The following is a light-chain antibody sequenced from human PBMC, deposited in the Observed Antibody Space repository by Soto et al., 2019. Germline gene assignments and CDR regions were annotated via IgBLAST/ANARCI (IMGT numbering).Light chain of an antibody. CDR3: QQYGSSPLT. CDR2: GSS. J-gene: IGKJ1*01. CDR1: QSVSSSY. Sequence: EIVLTQSPGTLSLSPGERATLSCRASQSVSSSYLAWYQQKPGQAPSLLIYGSSSRATGIPDRFSGSGSGTDFTLTISRLEPEDFAVYYCQQYGSSPLTFGQGPKVEIK. V-gene: IGKV3-20*01.